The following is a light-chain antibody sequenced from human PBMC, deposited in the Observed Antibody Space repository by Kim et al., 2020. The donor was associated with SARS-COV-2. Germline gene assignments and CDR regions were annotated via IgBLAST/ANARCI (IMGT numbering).Light chain of an antibody. Sequence: SVSVGDRGTITGQACRDIGRYLTWYQQKPGRAPRLLIYGALNLQTGVPSRCSATASGTVFTLTITNLQPEDFATYYCQQFHSVPYTFGRGTKVDI. CDR1: RDIGRY. V-gene: IGKV1-33*01. J-gene: IGKJ2*01. CDR3: QQFHSVPYT. CDR2: GAL.